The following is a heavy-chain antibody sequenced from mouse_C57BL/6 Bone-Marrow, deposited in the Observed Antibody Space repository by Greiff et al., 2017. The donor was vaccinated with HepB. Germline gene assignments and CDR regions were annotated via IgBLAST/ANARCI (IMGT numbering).Heavy chain of an antibody. Sequence: EVQLVESGGGLVKPGGSLKLSCAASGFTFSDYGMHWVRQAPEKGLEWVAYISSGSSTIYYADIVKGRFTISRDNAKNTLFLQMTSLRSEDTAMYYCARRDTTVGWYFDVWGTGTTVTVSS. CDR1: GFTFSDYG. CDR3: ARRDTTVGWYFDV. CDR2: ISSGSSTI. V-gene: IGHV5-17*01. J-gene: IGHJ1*03. D-gene: IGHD1-1*01.